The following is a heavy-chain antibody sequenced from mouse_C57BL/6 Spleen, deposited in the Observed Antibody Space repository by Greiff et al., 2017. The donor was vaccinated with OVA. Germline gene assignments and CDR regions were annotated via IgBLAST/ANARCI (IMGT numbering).Heavy chain of an antibody. CDR3: ARRGITTVVARGFAY. J-gene: IGHJ3*01. CDR1: GYSFTGYY. Sequence: VQLQQSGPELVKPGASVKISCKASGYSFTGYYMNWVKQSPEKSLEWIGEINPSTGGTTYNQKLKAKATLTVDKSSSTAYMQLKSLTSEDSAVYYCARRGITTVVARGFAYWGQGTLVTVSA. D-gene: IGHD1-1*01. CDR2: INPSTGGT. V-gene: IGHV1-42*01.